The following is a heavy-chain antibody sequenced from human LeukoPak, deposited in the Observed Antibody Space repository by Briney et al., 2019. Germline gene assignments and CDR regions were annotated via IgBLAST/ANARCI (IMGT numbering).Heavy chain of an antibody. J-gene: IGHJ4*02. V-gene: IGHV4-34*01. Sequence: SETLSLTCAVYDGSFTGYFWNWIRQSPGKGLEWIGEINHRGSTNYNPSLKSRLTISVGTSKNQYSLRLTPVTPADTGVYFCARDPTTVMTVPWYFDTWGQGTLVTVSS. CDR1: DGSFTGYF. D-gene: IGHD4-11*01. CDR2: INHRGST. CDR3: ARDPTTVMTVPWYFDT.